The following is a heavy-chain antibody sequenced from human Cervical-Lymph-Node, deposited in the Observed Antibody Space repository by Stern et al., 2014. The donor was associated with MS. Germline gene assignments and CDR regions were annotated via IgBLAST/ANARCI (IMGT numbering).Heavy chain of an antibody. CDR2: FYYNGST. CDR1: GGSIRTFS. CDR3: ARHSVGVKDFDS. V-gene: IGHV4-59*01. Sequence: QLQLQESGPGLVQPSETLSLTCIVSGGSIRTFSWSWIRQPPGRGLEWIGCFYYNGSTTYNPSLKSRVIMSVDTSKSQLSLRLHSVTAADTAVYYCARHSVGVKDFDSWGQGTLVTVSS. J-gene: IGHJ4*02. D-gene: IGHD3-10*01.